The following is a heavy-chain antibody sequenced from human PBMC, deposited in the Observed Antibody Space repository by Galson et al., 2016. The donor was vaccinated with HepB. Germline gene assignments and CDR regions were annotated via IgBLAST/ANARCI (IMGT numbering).Heavy chain of an antibody. CDR1: GFTFSSYW. J-gene: IGHJ4*02. D-gene: IGHD6-19*01. CDR2: IKQDGSEK. V-gene: IGHV3-7*01. Sequence: SLRLSCAASGFTFSSYWMSWVRQAPGKGLEWVANIKQDGSEKYYVDSVKGRFTISRDNAKNSLYLQMNSLRAEDTAVYYCARDPPWQWLITEPDYWGQGTLVTVSS. CDR3: ARDPPWQWLITEPDY.